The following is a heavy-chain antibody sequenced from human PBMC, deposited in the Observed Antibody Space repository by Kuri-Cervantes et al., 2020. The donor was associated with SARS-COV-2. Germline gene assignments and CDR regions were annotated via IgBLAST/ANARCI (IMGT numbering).Heavy chain of an antibody. V-gene: IGHV1-24*01. D-gene: IGHD3-10*01. Sequence: ASVKVSCKVSGYTLTELSMHWVRQAPGKGLEWMGGFDPEDGETIYAQKFQGRVTMTRNTSISTAYMELSSLRSEDTAVYYCARAGREGLLWFGDSYYYYYMAVWGKGTTGTVSS. CDR3: ARAGREGLLWFGDSYYYYYMAV. CDR1: GYTLTELS. J-gene: IGHJ6*03. CDR2: FDPEDGET.